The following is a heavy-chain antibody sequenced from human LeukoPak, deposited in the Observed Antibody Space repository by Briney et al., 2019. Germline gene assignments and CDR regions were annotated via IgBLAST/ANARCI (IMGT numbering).Heavy chain of an antibody. J-gene: IGHJ6*02. CDR1: GFTFSSYW. V-gene: IGHV3-7*01. D-gene: IGHD2-2*01. CDR3: ARDRCSSTSCYRPGYYYGMDV. CDR2: IKQDGSEK. Sequence: GGSLRVSCAASGFTFSSYWMNWVRQAPGKGLEWVANIKQDGSEKYYVDSVKGRFTISRDNAKNSLYLQMNSLRAEDTAVYYCARDRCSSTSCYRPGYYYGMDVWGQGTTVTVSS.